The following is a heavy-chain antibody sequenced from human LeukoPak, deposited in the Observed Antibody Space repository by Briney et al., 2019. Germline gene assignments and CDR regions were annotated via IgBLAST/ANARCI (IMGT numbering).Heavy chain of an antibody. V-gene: IGHV4-38-2*02. D-gene: IGHD3-10*01. Sequence: SETLSLTCTVSGYSISSGYYWVWIRQPPGKGLEWIGSIYRSGSTNYNPPLKSRVTISVDKSKNQFSLKLSSVTAADTAVYYCARETYYRFDYWGQGTLVTVSS. CDR2: IYRSGST. J-gene: IGHJ4*02. CDR1: GYSISSGYY. CDR3: ARETYYRFDY.